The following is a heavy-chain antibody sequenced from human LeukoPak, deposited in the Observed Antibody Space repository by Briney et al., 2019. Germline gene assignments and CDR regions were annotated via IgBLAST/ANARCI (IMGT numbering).Heavy chain of an antibody. V-gene: IGHV3-23*01. CDR1: GFTFSSYA. D-gene: IGHD6-19*01. Sequence: GGSLRLSCAASGFTFSSYAMSWVRQAPGRGWGWVSAISGSGGSTYYADSVKGRLTISRDNSKNTLYLQMNSLRAEDTAVYYCAKDWLAVAGTFDYWGQGTLVTVSS. CDR2: ISGSGGST. J-gene: IGHJ4*02. CDR3: AKDWLAVAGTFDY.